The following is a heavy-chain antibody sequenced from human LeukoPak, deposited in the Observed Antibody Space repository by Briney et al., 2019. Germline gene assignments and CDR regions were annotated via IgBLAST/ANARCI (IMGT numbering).Heavy chain of an antibody. Sequence: GGSLRLSCAASGFTFDDYAMHWVRQAPGKGLEWVSGISWNSGSIGYADSVKGRFTISRDNAKNSLYLQMNSLRAEDTAVYYCAKDAERYGSGEYIDVWGKGTTVTISS. CDR2: ISWNSGSI. J-gene: IGHJ6*03. D-gene: IGHD3-10*01. CDR3: AKDAERYGSGEYIDV. CDR1: GFTFDDYA. V-gene: IGHV3-9*01.